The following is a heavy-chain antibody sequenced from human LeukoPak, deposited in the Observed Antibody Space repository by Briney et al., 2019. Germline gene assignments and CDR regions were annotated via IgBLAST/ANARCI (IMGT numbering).Heavy chain of an antibody. V-gene: IGHV4-59*01. CDR1: GGSISSYY. Sequence: SETLSLTCTVSGGSISSYYWSWIRQPPGKGLEWIGYIYYSGSTNYNPSLKSRVTISVDTSKNQFSLKLSSVTAADTAVYYCARSSGFWSGYPDYWGQGTLVTVSS. CDR2: IYYSGST. D-gene: IGHD3-3*01. CDR3: ARSSGFWSGYPDY. J-gene: IGHJ4*02.